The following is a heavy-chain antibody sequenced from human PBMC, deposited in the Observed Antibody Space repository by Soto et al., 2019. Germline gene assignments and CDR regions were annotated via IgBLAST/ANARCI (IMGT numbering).Heavy chain of an antibody. Sequence: EVQLVESGGRLVRTGGSLRLSCVASGFTFSYYTMNWVRQAPGKGLEWVSSISSSSDYIFYADSLKGRFTISRDNAKNSLYLQMNSLRAEDTALYYCARVLHFDTSGYSLWGQGTLVTVSS. CDR3: ARVLHFDTSGYSL. V-gene: IGHV3-21*02. J-gene: IGHJ4*02. CDR1: GFTFSYYT. D-gene: IGHD3-22*01. CDR2: ISSSSDYI.